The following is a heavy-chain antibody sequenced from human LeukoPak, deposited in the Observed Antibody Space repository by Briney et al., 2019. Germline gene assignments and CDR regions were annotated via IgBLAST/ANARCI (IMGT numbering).Heavy chain of an antibody. CDR2: IYPGDSDT. CDR3: ARRSSGWHLDY. Sequence: GESLKISCKGSGYRFTSYWIGWVRQMPGKGLEWMGIIYPGDSDTRYSPSFEGQVTISVDKSISTAYVQWSSLKASDTAMYYCARRSSGWHLDYWGQGTLVTVSS. V-gene: IGHV5-51*01. CDR1: GYRFTSYW. D-gene: IGHD6-19*01. J-gene: IGHJ4*02.